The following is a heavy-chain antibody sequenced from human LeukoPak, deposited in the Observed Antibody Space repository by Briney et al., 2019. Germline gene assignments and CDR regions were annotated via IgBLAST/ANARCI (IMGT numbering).Heavy chain of an antibody. CDR1: GFTFSNYG. Sequence: PGRSLRLSRAASGFTFSNYGMHWVRQAPGKGLEWVALIWYDGSNKYYTDSVKGRFTISRDNSKNTLYLQMNSLRAEDTAVYYCAREMGLNIVATFGYWGQGTLVTVSS. D-gene: IGHD5-12*01. CDR3: AREMGLNIVATFGY. CDR2: IWYDGSNK. V-gene: IGHV3-33*01. J-gene: IGHJ4*02.